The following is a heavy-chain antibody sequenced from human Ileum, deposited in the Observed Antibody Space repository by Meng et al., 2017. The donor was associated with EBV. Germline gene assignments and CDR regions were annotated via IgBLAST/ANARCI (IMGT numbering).Heavy chain of an antibody. CDR1: GVRVSNNY. D-gene: IGHD2-15*01. CDR3: ARERPQCIGGTCFFDY. CDR2: IYSGGST. V-gene: IGHV3-53*01. J-gene: IGHJ4*02. Sequence: VELVGSGGGLYQPGGSLRSSASVSGVRVSNNYMTWVRQAPGKGLECVSIIYSGGSTSYADSVKGRFTISRDTSKNTVYLQMNSLRAEDTAVYFCARERPQCIGGTCFFDYWGQGTLVTVSS.